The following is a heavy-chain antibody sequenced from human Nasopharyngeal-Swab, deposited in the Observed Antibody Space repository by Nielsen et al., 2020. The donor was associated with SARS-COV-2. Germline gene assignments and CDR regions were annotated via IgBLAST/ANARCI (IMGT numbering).Heavy chain of an antibody. CDR3: AKDLAYCGGDCYSGFDH. J-gene: IGHJ4*02. CDR2: ISGSGGST. CDR1: GFTFSSYA. D-gene: IGHD2-21*02. V-gene: IGHV3-23*01. Sequence: GESLKISCAASGFTFSSYAMSWVRQAPGKGLEWVSAISGSGGSTYYADSVKGRFTISRDNSKNTLYLQMNSLRAEDTAVYYCAKDLAYCGGDCYSGFDHWGQGTLVTVSS.